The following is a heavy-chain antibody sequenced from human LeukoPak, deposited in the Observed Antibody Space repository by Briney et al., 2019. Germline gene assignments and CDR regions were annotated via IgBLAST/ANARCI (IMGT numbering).Heavy chain of an antibody. CDR2: INHSGST. J-gene: IGHJ4*02. V-gene: IGHV4-34*01. D-gene: IGHD2-2*01. Sequence: PSETLSLTCAVCGGSFSGYYWSLIRQPPGKGLEWIGEINHSGSTNYNPSLKSRVTISVDTSKNQFSLKLSSVTAADTAVYYCARRYIVVVPAALAPGGYFDYWGQGTLVTVSS. CDR1: GGSFSGYY. CDR3: ARRYIVVVPAALAPGGYFDY.